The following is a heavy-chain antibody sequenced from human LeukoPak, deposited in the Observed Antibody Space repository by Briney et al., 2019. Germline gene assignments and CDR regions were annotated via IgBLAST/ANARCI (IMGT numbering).Heavy chain of an antibody. J-gene: IGHJ6*03. D-gene: IGHD3-22*01. Sequence: SETLSLTCTVSGGSISSYYWSWIRQPPGKGLEWIGYIYDSGSTNYNPSLKSRVTISVDTSKNQFSLKLSSVTAADTAVYYCARLYWYYDPTPYYYYYYMDVWGKGTTVTISS. CDR1: GGSISSYY. V-gene: IGHV4-59*01. CDR2: IYDSGST. CDR3: ARLYWYYDPTPYYYYYYMDV.